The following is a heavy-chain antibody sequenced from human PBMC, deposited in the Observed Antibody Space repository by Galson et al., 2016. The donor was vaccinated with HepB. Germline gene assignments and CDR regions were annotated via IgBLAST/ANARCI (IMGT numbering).Heavy chain of an antibody. Sequence: CAISGDSVSSNNAGWYWIRQSPSRGLEWLGRTFYRSNWQNDYAESVKSRITINPDTSKNQFSLQLSSVTAADTAGYYCATGYVVRGTLDVWGQGITVTVSS. CDR2: TFYRSNWQN. CDR3: ATGYVVRGTLDV. CDR1: GDSVSSNNAG. V-gene: IGHV6-1*01. J-gene: IGHJ6*02. D-gene: IGHD3-16*01.